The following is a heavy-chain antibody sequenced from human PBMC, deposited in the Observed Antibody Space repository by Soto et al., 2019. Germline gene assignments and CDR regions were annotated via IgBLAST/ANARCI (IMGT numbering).Heavy chain of an antibody. CDR1: GFTFSSSS. D-gene: IGHD3-22*01. CDR2: ISSSSSYI. V-gene: IGHV3-21*01. Sequence: GGSLRLSCAASGFTFSSSSMNWVRQAPGKGLEWVSSISSSSSYIYYADSVKGRFTISRDNAKNSLYLQMNSLRAEDTAVYYCARDRYYYDSSGLDAFDIWGQGTMVTVSS. CDR3: ARDRYYYDSSGLDAFDI. J-gene: IGHJ3*02.